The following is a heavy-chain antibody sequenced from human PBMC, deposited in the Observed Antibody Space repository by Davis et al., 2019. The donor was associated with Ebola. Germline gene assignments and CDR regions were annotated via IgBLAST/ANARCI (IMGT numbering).Heavy chain of an antibody. Sequence: HTGGSLRLSCAASGFTFSSYWMHWVRQAPGKGLVWVSRINIDGSTTSYADSVKGRFTISRDNAKNTLYLQMNSLRAEDAAVYYCARFIRGCSGDRCSYWFDPWGQGTLVTVSS. CDR2: INIDGSTT. V-gene: IGHV3-74*01. CDR3: ARFIRGCSGDRCSYWFDP. CDR1: GFTFSSYW. J-gene: IGHJ5*02. D-gene: IGHD2-15*01.